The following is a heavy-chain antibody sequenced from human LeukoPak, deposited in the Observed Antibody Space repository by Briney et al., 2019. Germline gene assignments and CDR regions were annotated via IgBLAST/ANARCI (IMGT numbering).Heavy chain of an antibody. CDR1: GFTFSSYW. J-gene: IGHJ4*02. Sequence: GGSLRLSCAASGFTFSSYWMSWVRQAPGKGLEWVAVISYDGSNKYYADSVKGRFTISRDNSKNTLYLQMDSLRAEDTAVYYCASALLRYSSSWYFDYWGQGTLVTVSS. D-gene: IGHD6-13*01. V-gene: IGHV3-30*03. CDR2: ISYDGSNK. CDR3: ASALLRYSSSWYFDY.